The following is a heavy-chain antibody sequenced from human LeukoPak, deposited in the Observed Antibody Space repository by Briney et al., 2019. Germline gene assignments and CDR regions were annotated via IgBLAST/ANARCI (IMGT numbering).Heavy chain of an antibody. D-gene: IGHD3-3*01. V-gene: IGHV3-21*01. CDR2: ISSSSSYI. J-gene: IGHJ4*02. Sequence: GGSLRLSCAASGFTFSSYSMNWVRQAPGKGLEWVSSISSSSSYIYYADSVKGRSTISRDNAKNSLYLQMNSLRAEDTAVYYCARVGRGFWNFDYWGQGTLVTVSS. CDR1: GFTFSSYS. CDR3: ARVGRGFWNFDY.